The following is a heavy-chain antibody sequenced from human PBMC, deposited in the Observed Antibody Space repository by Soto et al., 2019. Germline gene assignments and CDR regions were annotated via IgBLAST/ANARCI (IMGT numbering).Heavy chain of an antibody. CDR2: IDPSDSYS. J-gene: IGHJ5*02. CDR3: GRQGETEEEILA. D-gene: IGHD2-8*02. Sequence: EVQLAQSGEEVKKPGESLRISCKGSGYIFTSYWISWVRQVPGKGLEWMGKIDPSDSYSDYSPSFRGHVTMSVDKSINTAYLHWTSLKASDTAMYYCGRQGETEEEILAWGQGTLVTVSS. V-gene: IGHV5-10-1*03. CDR1: GYIFTSYW.